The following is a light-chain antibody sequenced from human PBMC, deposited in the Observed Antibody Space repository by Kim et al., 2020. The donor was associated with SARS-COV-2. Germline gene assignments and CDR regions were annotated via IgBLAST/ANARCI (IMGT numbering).Light chain of an antibody. CDR3: QAWDSSTVV. CDR2: QDT. J-gene: IGLJ2*01. CDR1: KLGDSY. V-gene: IGLV3-1*01. Sequence: SVSPDQSASITCSGDKLGDSYACWYQQKPGQSPMLVIYQDTKRPSGIPERFSGSNSGNTATLNISGTQAMDEADYYCQAWDSSTVVFGGGTQLTVL.